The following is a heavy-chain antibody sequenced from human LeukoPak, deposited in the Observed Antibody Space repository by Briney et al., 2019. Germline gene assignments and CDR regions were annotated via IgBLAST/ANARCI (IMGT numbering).Heavy chain of an antibody. Sequence: SETLSLTCTVSGGSISSGGYYWSWIRQPPGKGLEWIGYIYHSGSTYYNPSLKSRVTISVDRSKNQFSLKLSSVTAADTAVYYCAREVEALTGTTHYFDYWGQGTLVTVSS. CDR3: AREVEALTGTTHYFDY. CDR2: IYHSGST. CDR1: GGSISSGGYY. J-gene: IGHJ4*02. V-gene: IGHV4-30-2*01. D-gene: IGHD1-7*01.